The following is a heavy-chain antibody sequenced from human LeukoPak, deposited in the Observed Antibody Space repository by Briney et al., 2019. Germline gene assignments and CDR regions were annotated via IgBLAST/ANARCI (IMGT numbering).Heavy chain of an antibody. V-gene: IGHV3-30*04. D-gene: IGHD3-3*01. CDR1: GFTFSLYA. J-gene: IGHJ4*02. CDR3: ARVADFWSGDFDY. Sequence: GGSLRLSCAASGFTFSLYAMHWVRQAPGKGLEGVAVISYDGKNKYYTDSEKGGFTISRDNSKNTLYLQKNTLRAEDTGVYYFARVADFWSGDFDYWGQGTLVTVSS. CDR2: ISYDGKNK.